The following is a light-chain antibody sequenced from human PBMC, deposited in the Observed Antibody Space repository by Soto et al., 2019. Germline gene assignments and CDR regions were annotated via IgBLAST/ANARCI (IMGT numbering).Light chain of an antibody. J-gene: IGLJ7*01. CDR3: SSWDDSLDGPV. V-gene: IGLV1-44*01. Sequence: QSVLTQPPSASATPGQTVTISCSGRYSNIGSNFVSWYQRLPGTAPKLLIYSINQRPSGVPDRLSGSKSGTSASLTISGLPSADEADYFCSSWDDSLDGPVFGGGTQLTVL. CDR1: YSNIGSNF. CDR2: SIN.